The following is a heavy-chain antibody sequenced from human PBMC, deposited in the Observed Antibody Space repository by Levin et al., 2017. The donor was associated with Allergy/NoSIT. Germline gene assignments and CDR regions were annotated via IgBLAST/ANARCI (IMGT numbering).Heavy chain of an antibody. CDR2: IGGDGSTT. Sequence: PGGSLRLSCTASGFSFSNYWMHWVRQAPGKGLVWVSHIGGDGSTTSYADSVKGRFTISRDNAKNTLYLQMNRLRAEDTAVYFCSRESESPDYWGQGTLVTVSS. CDR1: GFSFSNYW. V-gene: IGHV3-74*01. J-gene: IGHJ4*02. CDR3: SRESESPDY.